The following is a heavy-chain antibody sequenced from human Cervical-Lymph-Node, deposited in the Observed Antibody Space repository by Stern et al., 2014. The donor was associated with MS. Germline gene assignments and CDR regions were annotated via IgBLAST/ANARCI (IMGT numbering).Heavy chain of an antibody. CDR2: FYHSGST. Sequence: QLQLQESGPGLVKPSETLSLTCTVSGYSISSGYYWGWIRQPPGKGLQWIGNFYHSGSTYYNPSLKSRVTISIETSKNQFPLKVISVTAADTAVYYCAREEQQLVHGNWFDPWGQGTLVTVSS. CDR1: GYSISSGYY. V-gene: IGHV4-38-2*02. J-gene: IGHJ5*02. D-gene: IGHD6-13*01. CDR3: AREEQQLVHGNWFDP.